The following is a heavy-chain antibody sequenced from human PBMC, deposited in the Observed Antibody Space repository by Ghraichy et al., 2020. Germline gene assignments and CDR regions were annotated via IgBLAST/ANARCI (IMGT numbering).Heavy chain of an antibody. CDR1: GFTFSDFW. CDR2: INGGGGGA. CDR3: VRGGLDSGRAMDL. V-gene: IGHV3-74*01. J-gene: IGHJ5*02. Sequence: GGSLRLSCTASGFTFSDFWMHWVRQSPGKGLVWLSRINGGGGGAAYADSLRGRLTISRDNARSTLYLQMDNLRVDDTATYYCVRGGLDSGRAMDLWGQGVLVVISS. D-gene: IGHD3-10*01.